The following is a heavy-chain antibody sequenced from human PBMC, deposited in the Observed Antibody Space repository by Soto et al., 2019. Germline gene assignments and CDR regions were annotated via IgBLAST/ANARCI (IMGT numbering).Heavy chain of an antibody. V-gene: IGHV1-46*01. CDR1: GHTFTSYY. Sequence: ASVKVSCKASGHTFTSYYMHWVRQAPGQGLEWMGIINPSGGSTSYAQKFQGRVTMTRDTSTSTVYMELRSLRSDDTAVYYCARVVSSGWYSPYNYYGMDVWGQGTTVTVSS. J-gene: IGHJ6*02. CDR3: ARVVSSGWYSPYNYYGMDV. D-gene: IGHD6-19*01. CDR2: INPSGGST.